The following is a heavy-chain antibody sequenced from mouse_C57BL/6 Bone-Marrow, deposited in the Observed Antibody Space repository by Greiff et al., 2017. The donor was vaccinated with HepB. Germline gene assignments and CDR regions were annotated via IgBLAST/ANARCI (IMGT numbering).Heavy chain of an antibody. CDR3: VRQDGYYGYFDV. CDR1: GFSFNTYA. D-gene: IGHD2-3*01. V-gene: IGHV10-1*01. Sequence: DVKLVESGGGLVQPKGSLKLSCAASGFSFNTYAMNWVRPAPGKGLEWVARIRSKSNNYATYYADSVKDRFTISRDDSESMLYLQMNNLKTEDTAMYYCVRQDGYYGYFDVWGTGTTVTVSS. CDR2: IRSKSNNYAT. J-gene: IGHJ1*03.